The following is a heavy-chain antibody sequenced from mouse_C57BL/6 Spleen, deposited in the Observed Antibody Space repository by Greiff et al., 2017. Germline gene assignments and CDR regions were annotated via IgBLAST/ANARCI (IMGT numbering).Heavy chain of an antibody. J-gene: IGHJ3*01. CDR1: GYAFSSSW. D-gene: IGHD3-2*02. CDR3: ARGRSSGYPFAY. CDR2: IYPGDGDT. V-gene: IGHV1-82*01. Sequence: VQLQQSGPELVKPGASVKISCKASGYAFSSSWMNWVKQRPGKGLEWIGRIYPGDGDTKYNGQFKGKVTLTADKSSSTAYMQLSSLTSEDSAVYFCARGRSSGYPFAYWGQGTLVTVSA.